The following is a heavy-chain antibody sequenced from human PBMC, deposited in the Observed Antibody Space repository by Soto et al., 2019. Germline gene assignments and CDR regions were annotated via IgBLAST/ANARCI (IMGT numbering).Heavy chain of an antibody. Sequence: GGSLRLSCVASGFTLSTYWMAWVRQTPGKGLEFVANIRPDGNEINYVDSVKGRFTISRDNAKNSLFLQMNSLRHDDTAVYYCGTDQWGGAFDIGGQGTTVTV. V-gene: IGHV3-7*01. CDR3: GTDQWGGAFDI. J-gene: IGHJ3*02. D-gene: IGHD3-10*01. CDR1: GFTLSTYW. CDR2: IRPDGNEI.